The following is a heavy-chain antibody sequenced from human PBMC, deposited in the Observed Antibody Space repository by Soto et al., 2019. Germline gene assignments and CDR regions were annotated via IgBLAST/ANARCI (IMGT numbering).Heavy chain of an antibody. Sequence: ASVKVSCKASGYTFTSYDINWVRQATGQGLEWMGWMNPNSGNTGYAQKFQGRVTMTRNTSISTAYMELSSLRSEDTAVYYCARGWLGQQLVGYYYYMDVWGKGTTVTVSS. J-gene: IGHJ6*03. CDR2: MNPNSGNT. D-gene: IGHD6-13*01. V-gene: IGHV1-8*01. CDR3: ARGWLGQQLVGYYYYMDV. CDR1: GYTFTSYD.